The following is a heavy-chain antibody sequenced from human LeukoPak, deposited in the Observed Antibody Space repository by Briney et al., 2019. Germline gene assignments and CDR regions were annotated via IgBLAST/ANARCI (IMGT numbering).Heavy chain of an antibody. CDR1: GYTLTELS. CDR2: FDPEDGET. V-gene: IGHV1-24*01. Sequence: ASVKVSCKVSGYTLTELSMHWVRQAPGKGLEWMGGFDPEDGETIYARKFQGRVTMTEDTSTDTAYMELSSLRSEDTAVYYCATIRNPTVFTRNSLSGRYFDYWGQGTLVTVSS. J-gene: IGHJ4*02. D-gene: IGHD4-23*01. CDR3: ATIRNPTVFTRNSLSGRYFDY.